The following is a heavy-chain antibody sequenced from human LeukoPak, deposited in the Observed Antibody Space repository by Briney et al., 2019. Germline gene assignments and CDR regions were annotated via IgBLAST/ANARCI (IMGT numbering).Heavy chain of an antibody. CDR2: IKQDGSEK. V-gene: IGHV3-7*01. CDR1: GFTFSSYW. J-gene: IGHJ4*02. CDR3: ARGTLLLWFGGALDY. Sequence: GGSLRLFCAASGFTFSSYWMSWVRQAPGKGLEWVANIKQDGSEKYYVDSVKGRFTISRDNAKNSLYLQMNSLRAEDTAVYYCARGTLLLWFGGALDYWGQGTLVTVSS. D-gene: IGHD3-10*01.